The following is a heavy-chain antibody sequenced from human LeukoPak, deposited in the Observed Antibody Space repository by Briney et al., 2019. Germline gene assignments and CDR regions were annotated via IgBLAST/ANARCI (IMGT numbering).Heavy chain of an antibody. D-gene: IGHD6-13*01. J-gene: IGHJ5*02. CDR1: GGSIISYY. CDR3: ARGQVIAAPRNWFDP. CDR2: IDTSGTT. Sequence: PSETLSLTCTVSGGSIISYYWSWIRQPAGKGLEWIGRIDTSGTTNYSPSLKSRLTISVDTSKNQFSLKLSSVTAADTAVYYCARGQVIAAPRNWFDPWGQGTLVTVSS. V-gene: IGHV4-4*07.